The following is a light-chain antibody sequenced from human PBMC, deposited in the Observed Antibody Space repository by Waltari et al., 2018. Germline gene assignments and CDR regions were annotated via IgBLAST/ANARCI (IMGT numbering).Light chain of an antibody. Sequence: QSMLTQPPSVSAAPGQKVTISCSGSSSNIGSNSVSWYHQLPGTAPKVLIYDNNKRPSAIPDRFSGSKSATSATLGITGLQTGDEADYYCGTWDSTLSAVVFGRGTKLTVL. CDR2: DNN. CDR3: GTWDSTLSAVV. J-gene: IGLJ3*02. V-gene: IGLV1-51*01. CDR1: SSNIGSNS.